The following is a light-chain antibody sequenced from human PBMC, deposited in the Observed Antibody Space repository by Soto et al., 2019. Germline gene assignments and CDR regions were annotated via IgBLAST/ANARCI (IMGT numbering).Light chain of an antibody. CDR3: SSYAGSNIP. J-gene: IGLJ1*01. CDR2: EVS. V-gene: IGLV2-8*01. CDR1: SSDVGGYNY. Sequence: QSALTQPPSASGSPGQSVTISCTGTSSDVGGYNYVSWYQQHPGKAPKLMIYEVSKRPSGVPDRFSGSKSGNTASLTVSGLQAEDEADYYCSSYAGSNIPFGTATKVTVL.